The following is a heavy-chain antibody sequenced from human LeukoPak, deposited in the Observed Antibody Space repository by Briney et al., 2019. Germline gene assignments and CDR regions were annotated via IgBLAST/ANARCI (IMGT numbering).Heavy chain of an antibody. D-gene: IGHD6-19*01. J-gene: IGHJ4*02. V-gene: IGHV1-2*02. CDR1: GYTFTGYY. CDR3: AREPVYSSGWDALDY. CDR2: INPNSGGT. Sequence: ASVKVSCKASGYTFTGYYIHWVRQAPGQGLEWMGWINPNSGGTNYAQKFQGRVTMTRDTSISTAYMDLSRLRSDDTAVYYCAREPVYSSGWDALDYWGQGTLVTVSP.